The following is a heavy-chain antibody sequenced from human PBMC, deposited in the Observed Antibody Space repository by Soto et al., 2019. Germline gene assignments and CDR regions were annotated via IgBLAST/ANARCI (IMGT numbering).Heavy chain of an antibody. D-gene: IGHD1-20*01. CDR3: ARARRGGIAGSCLDWSDP. CDR1: EFTFTTYV. J-gene: IGHJ5*02. CDR2: ISYDGSTQ. V-gene: IGHV3-30-3*01. Sequence: GGSLRLSCAASEFTFTTYVMYWVRQDPGKGLEWVAVISYDGSTQYYAESVKGRFTISRDNSKNTLYLQMNSLRAEDTAVYNCARARRGGIAGSCLDWSDPWGQGTLVTVSS.